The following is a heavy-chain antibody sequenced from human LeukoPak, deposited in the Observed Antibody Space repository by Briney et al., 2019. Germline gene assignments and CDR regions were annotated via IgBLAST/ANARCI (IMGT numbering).Heavy chain of an antibody. CDR2: IYPADSDI. D-gene: IGHD3-10*01. CDR3: ARSGLWFGELSVYNWFDP. J-gene: IGHJ5*02. V-gene: IGHV5-51*01. CDR1: GYSINNYW. Sequence: GESLKISCKGSGYSINNYWIGWVRQMPGKGLEWMGIIYPADSDIRYSPSFQGQVTISADKSISTAYLQWSSLKASDTAMYYCARSGLWFGELSVYNWFDPWGQGTLVTVSS.